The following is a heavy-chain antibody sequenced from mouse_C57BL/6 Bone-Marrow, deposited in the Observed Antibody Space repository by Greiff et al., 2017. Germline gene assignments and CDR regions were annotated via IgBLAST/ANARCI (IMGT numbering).Heavy chain of an antibody. CDR3: ESERDVYYFDY. CDR2: INPNNGGT. V-gene: IGHV1-26*01. J-gene: IGHJ2*01. CDR1: GYTFTDYY. Sequence: EVQLQQSGPELVKPGASVKISCKASGYTFTDYYMNWVKQSHGKSLEWIGDINPNNGGTSYNQKFKGKATLTVDKSSSTAYMELRSLTSEDSAVYYCESERDVYYFDYWGQGTTLTVSS.